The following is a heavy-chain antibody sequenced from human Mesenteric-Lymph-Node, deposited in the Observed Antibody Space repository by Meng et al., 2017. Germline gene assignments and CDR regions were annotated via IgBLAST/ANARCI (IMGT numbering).Heavy chain of an antibody. Sequence: QVQLVQSGAEVKKPGASVKVSCKASGYTFTSYYMHWVRQAPRQGLEWMGWISTYNGNTNYAQKLQGRVTMTIDTSTTTAYMELRSLRSDDTAVYYCARDSHSSSWLYWGQGTLVTVSS. J-gene: IGHJ4*02. CDR3: ARDSHSSSWLY. D-gene: IGHD6-13*01. CDR1: GYTFTSYY. CDR2: ISTYNGNT. V-gene: IGHV1-18*04.